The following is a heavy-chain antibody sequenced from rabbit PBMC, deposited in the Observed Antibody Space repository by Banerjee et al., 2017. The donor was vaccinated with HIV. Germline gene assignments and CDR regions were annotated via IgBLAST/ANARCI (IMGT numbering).Heavy chain of an antibody. CDR1: GLDFSSSYW. V-gene: IGHV1S40*01. J-gene: IGHJ4*01. CDR2: INSNTGNT. D-gene: IGHD4-2*01. CDR3: ARGGGDAGGANYFNL. Sequence: QSLEESGGDLVKPGASLTLTCTASGLDFSSSYWICWVRQAPGKGLEWIACINSNTGNTVYASWAKGPFTISKTSSTTVTLQMTSLTAADTATYFCARGGGDAGGANYFNLWGPGTLVTVS.